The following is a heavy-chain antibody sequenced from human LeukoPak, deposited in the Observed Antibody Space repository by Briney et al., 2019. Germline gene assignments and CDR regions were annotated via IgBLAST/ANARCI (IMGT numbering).Heavy chain of an antibody. D-gene: IGHD6-19*01. V-gene: IGHV3-23*01. CDR2: ISGSGGST. CDR3: AKGKDDSSGWYFFY. J-gene: IGHJ4*02. CDR1: GFTFSSYA. Sequence: GGSLRLSCAASGFTFSSYAMNWVRQAPGKGLEWVSAISGSGGSTYYADSVKGRFTISRDNSTNTLYLQMNSLRAEDTAVYYCAKGKDDSSGWYFFYWGQGTLVTVSS.